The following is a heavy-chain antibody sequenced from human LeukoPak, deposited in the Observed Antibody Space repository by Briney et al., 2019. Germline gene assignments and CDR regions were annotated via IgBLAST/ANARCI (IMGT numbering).Heavy chain of an antibody. D-gene: IGHD1-26*01. CDR3: AFSSYYLQGNYYYMAV. V-gene: IGHV1-18*01. Sequence: ASVKVSCKASGYTFTSYGISWVRQAPGQGLEWMGGISGYNGNTNYAQNLQGRVTMTTDTSTSTVYMELRSLRSDDTAVYYCAFSSYYLQGNYYYMAVWGKGTTVTVSS. CDR2: ISGYNGNT. CDR1: GYTFTSYG. J-gene: IGHJ6*03.